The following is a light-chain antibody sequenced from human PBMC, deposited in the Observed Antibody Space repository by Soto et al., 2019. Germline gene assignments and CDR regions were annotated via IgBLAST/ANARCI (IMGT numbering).Light chain of an antibody. Sequence: QSVVTQPASVSGSPGQSITISWTGTSRDVGGYNYVSWYQQHAGKAPKFMVYDVSSRPSGVSNRFSGSKSGNTASLTISGLQAEDEADYYCCSYTTSNTRQIVFGTGTKVTVL. V-gene: IGLV2-14*03. CDR2: DVS. CDR3: CSYTTSNTRQIV. CDR1: SRDVGGYNY. J-gene: IGLJ1*01.